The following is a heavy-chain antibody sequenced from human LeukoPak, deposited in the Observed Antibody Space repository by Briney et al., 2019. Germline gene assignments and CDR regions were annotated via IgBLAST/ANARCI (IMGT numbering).Heavy chain of an antibody. CDR2: IKQDGSEK. V-gene: IGHV3-7*01. CDR1: GFTFSSYW. Sequence: PGGSLRLSCAASGFTFSSYWMSWVRQAPGKGLEWVANIKQDGSEKYYVDSVKGRFTISRDNAKNSLYLQMNSLRAEDTAVYYCARLNGPSLRYFDWFGYYYYYMDVWGKGTTVTVSS. D-gene: IGHD3-9*01. CDR3: ARLNGPSLRYFDWFGYYYYYMDV. J-gene: IGHJ6*03.